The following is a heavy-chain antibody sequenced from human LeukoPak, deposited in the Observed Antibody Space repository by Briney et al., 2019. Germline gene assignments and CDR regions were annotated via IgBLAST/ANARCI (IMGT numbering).Heavy chain of an antibody. CDR3: AKEATIFGVVINH. Sequence: GGSLRLSCAASGFTFSGSAMHWVRQASGKGLEWVGRIRSKANSYATAYAASVKGRFTISRDDSKNTAYLQMNSLKTEDTAVYYCAKEATIFGVVINHWGQGTLVTVSS. CDR2: IRSKANSYAT. CDR1: GFTFSGSA. J-gene: IGHJ4*02. D-gene: IGHD3-3*01. V-gene: IGHV3-73*01.